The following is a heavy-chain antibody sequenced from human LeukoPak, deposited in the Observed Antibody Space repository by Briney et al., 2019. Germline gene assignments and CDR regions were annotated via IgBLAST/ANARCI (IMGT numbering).Heavy chain of an antibody. J-gene: IGHJ4*02. CDR3: VRDIRRVRTSRFDY. CDR2: VYYTGST. CDR1: GGSISSSSYY. Sequence: PSETLSLTCTVSGGSISSSSYYWGWIRQPPGKGLEWIGSVYYTGSTYYNPSLKSRVTISLDTSKSQLSLELSSVTAADTAVYYCVRDIRRVRTSRFDYWGQGTLVIVSS. V-gene: IGHV4-39*07. D-gene: IGHD3-10*01.